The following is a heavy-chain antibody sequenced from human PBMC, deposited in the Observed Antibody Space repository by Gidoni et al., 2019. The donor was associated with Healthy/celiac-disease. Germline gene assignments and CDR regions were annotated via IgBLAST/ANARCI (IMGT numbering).Heavy chain of an antibody. CDR1: GFTFSSYG. CDR2: IWYDGSNK. J-gene: IGHJ4*02. V-gene: IGHV3-33*01. D-gene: IGHD3-3*01. CDR3: ARGPRPLRFLEWFDY. Sequence: QVQLVESGGGVVQPGRSRRLSCAASGFTFSSYGMHWVRQAPGKGLELVAVIWYDGSNKYYADSVKGRFTISRDNSKNTLYLQMNSLRAEDTAVYYCARGPRPLRFLEWFDYWGQGTLVTVSS.